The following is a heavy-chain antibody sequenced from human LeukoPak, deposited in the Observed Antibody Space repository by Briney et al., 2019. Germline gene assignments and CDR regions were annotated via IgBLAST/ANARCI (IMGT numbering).Heavy chain of an antibody. CDR2: ISAYNGNT. D-gene: IGHD1-26*01. Sequence: SVTLVYTASGYTFTSYGITWVRQAPGQGLEWMGWISAYNGNTKYAQKLQGRVTITTDTSTSTAYMELRSLRSDDTAVYYCARDLGSYYTYPMDACGQGTPVTVSS. V-gene: IGHV1-18*01. CDR1: GYTFTSYG. CDR3: ARDLGSYYTYPMDA. J-gene: IGHJ6*02.